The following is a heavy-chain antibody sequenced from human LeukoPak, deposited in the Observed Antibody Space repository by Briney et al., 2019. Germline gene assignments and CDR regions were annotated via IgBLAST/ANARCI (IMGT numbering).Heavy chain of an antibody. J-gene: IGHJ4*02. CDR3: ARYGDYGYYFDY. CDR1: GYSISSGYY. Sequence: PSETLSLTCAVSGYSISSGYYWGWIRQPPGKGLEWVANIKQDGSEKYYVDSVKGRFTISRDNAKNSLYLQMNSLRTEDTAVYYCARYGDYGYYFDYWGQGTLVTVSS. CDR2: IKQDGSEK. V-gene: IGHV3-7*01. D-gene: IGHD4-17*01.